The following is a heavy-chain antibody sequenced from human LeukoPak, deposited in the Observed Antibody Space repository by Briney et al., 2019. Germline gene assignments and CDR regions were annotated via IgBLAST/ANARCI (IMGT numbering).Heavy chain of an antibody. Sequence: GGSLRLSCAASGFTFSSYGMHWVRQAPGKGPEWVAVIWYDGSNKYYADSVKGRFTISRDNSKNTLYLQMNSLRAEDTAVYYCARDSNYDFWSGYSYYFDYWGQGTLVTVSS. CDR2: IWYDGSNK. CDR3: ARDSNYDFWSGYSYYFDY. CDR1: GFTFSSYG. J-gene: IGHJ4*02. V-gene: IGHV3-33*01. D-gene: IGHD3-3*01.